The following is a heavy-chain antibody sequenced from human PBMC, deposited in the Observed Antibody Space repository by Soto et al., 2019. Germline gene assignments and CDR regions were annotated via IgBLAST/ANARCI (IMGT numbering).Heavy chain of an antibody. J-gene: IGHJ4*02. D-gene: IGHD2-15*01. Sequence: QVQLVESGGGMVQPGRSLRLSCAASGFTFSSYGMHWVRQAPGKGLEWVAIIWYDGSDKYYADSVKGRFTISRDNSKNILYLQMDSLRVEDTAVYFCARDGPLASTYWDYWGQGTLVTVSS. V-gene: IGHV3-33*01. CDR1: GFTFSSYG. CDR3: ARDGPLASTYWDY. CDR2: IWYDGSDK.